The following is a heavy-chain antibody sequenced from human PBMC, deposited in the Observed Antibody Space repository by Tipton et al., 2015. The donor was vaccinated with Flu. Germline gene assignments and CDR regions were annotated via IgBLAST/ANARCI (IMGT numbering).Heavy chain of an antibody. CDR3: ARDGGRDSLWL. J-gene: IGHJ4*02. CDR2: ISRSSTYI. CDR1: GFSFSTYS. Sequence: SLRLSCAAPGFSFSTYSMNWVRQAPGKGLEWVSFISRSSTYIHYADSVKGRFTISRDNANNLLFLQMNSLRGEDTAVYYCARDGGRDSLWLWGQGTPVSVSS. V-gene: IGHV3-21*01. D-gene: IGHD3-16*01.